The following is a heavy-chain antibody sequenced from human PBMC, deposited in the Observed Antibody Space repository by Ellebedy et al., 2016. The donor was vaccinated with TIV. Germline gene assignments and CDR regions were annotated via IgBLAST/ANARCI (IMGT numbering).Heavy chain of an antibody. CDR1: GFTFSDYS. CDR3: ESGGSSE. J-gene: IGHJ4*02. Sequence: GESLKISCVASGFTFSDYSMNWVRQAPGKGLKWISYISSNAATIHYADSVKGRFTISRDNAKNSLFLQMNSLRAEDTAVYYCESGGSSEWGQGTLVTVSS. CDR2: ISSNAATI. D-gene: IGHD4-23*01. V-gene: IGHV3-48*01.